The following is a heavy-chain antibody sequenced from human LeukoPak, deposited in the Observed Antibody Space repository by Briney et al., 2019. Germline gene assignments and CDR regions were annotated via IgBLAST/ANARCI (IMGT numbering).Heavy chain of an antibody. CDR1: GFTFSSYS. Sequence: GGSLRLSCAASGFTFSSYSMNWVRQAPGKGLEWVSSISSSSSYIYYADSVKGRFTISRDNARNSLYLQMNSLRAEDAAVYYCARQAGSSSGGWGQGTLVTVSS. CDR2: ISSSSSYI. V-gene: IGHV3-21*01. CDR3: ARQAGSSSGG. D-gene: IGHD6-6*01. J-gene: IGHJ4*02.